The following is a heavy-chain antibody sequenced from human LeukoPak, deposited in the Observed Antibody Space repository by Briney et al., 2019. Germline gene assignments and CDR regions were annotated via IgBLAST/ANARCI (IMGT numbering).Heavy chain of an antibody. CDR2: INPSGGST. CDR3: AKGGYSGFQEPPVLYFDY. V-gene: IGHV1-46*01. Sequence: ASVKVSCKASGYTFTSYYMHWVRQAPGQGLEWMGIINPSGGSTSYAQKFQGRVTMTRDTSISTAYMELSRLRSDDTAVYYCAKGGYSGFQEPPVLYFDYWGQGTLVTVSS. D-gene: IGHD5-12*01. CDR1: GYTFTSYY. J-gene: IGHJ4*02.